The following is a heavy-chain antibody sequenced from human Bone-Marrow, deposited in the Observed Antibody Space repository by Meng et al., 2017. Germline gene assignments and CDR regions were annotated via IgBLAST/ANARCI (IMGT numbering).Heavy chain of an antibody. Sequence: GESLKISCIASGFTFSNSWMHWVRQVPGKGLVWASRISSGGSTTTYSDSVKGRFTISRDNAKNTLYLQMHTLRGDDTAVYYCAREGASVVSLQYWGQGTLVTVSS. D-gene: IGHD4-23*01. CDR1: GFTFSNSW. J-gene: IGHJ4*02. V-gene: IGHV3-74*03. CDR2: ISSGGSTT. CDR3: AREGASVVSLQY.